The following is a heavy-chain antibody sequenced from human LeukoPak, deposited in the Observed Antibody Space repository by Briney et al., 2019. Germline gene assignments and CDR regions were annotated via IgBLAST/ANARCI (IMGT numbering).Heavy chain of an antibody. V-gene: IGHV1-18*01. J-gene: IGHJ3*02. CDR2: ISAYNGNT. CDR1: GYTFTSYG. Sequence: ASVKVSCKASGYTFTSYGIGWVRQAPGQGLEWMGWISAYNGNTNYAQKLQGRVTMTTDTSTSTAYMELRSLRSDDTAVYYCASSEGYCSSTSCPDAFDIWGQGTMVTVSS. CDR3: ASSEGYCSSTSCPDAFDI. D-gene: IGHD2-2*01.